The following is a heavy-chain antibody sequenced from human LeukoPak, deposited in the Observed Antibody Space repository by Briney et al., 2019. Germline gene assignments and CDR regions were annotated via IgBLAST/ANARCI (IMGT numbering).Heavy chain of an antibody. CDR2: INSDESST. J-gene: IGHJ5*02. CDR3: ARDRGYSYDELGWFDP. V-gene: IGHV3-74*01. Sequence: GGSLRLSCAASGFTFRNYWMHWVRHATGKGLVWVSRINSDESSTNYADSVMGRFTISRDNAKNTLYLQMNSLRAEDTAVYYCARDRGYSYDELGWFDPWGQGTLVTVSS. D-gene: IGHD5-18*01. CDR1: GFTFRNYW.